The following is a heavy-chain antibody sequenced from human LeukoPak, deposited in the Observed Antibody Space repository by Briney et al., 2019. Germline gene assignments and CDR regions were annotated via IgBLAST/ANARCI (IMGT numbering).Heavy chain of an antibody. V-gene: IGHV4-38-2*02. CDR1: GYSISSGYY. D-gene: IGHD3-10*01. CDR3: ARVLDYYGSGTYSFDY. CDR2: VYHSGST. J-gene: IGHJ4*02. Sequence: SETLSLTCTVSGYSISSGYYWGWIRQPPGKGLEWIGSVYHSGSTFDNPSLKSRVTISVDTSKNQFSLKVSSVTAADTAVYYCARVLDYYGSGTYSFDYWGQGNLVTVSS.